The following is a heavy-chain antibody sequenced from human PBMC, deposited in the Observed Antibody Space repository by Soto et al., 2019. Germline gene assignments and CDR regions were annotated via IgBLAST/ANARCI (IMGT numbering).Heavy chain of an antibody. J-gene: IGHJ5*02. CDR2: FDPEDGET. V-gene: IGHV1-24*01. CDR1: GYTLTELS. CDR3: ATIYSSSWYRNWFDP. D-gene: IGHD6-13*01. Sequence: AASVKVSCKVSGYTLTELSMHWVRQAPGKGLEWMGGFDPEDGETIYAQKFQGRVTMTEDTSTDTAYMELSSLRSEDTAVYYCATIYSSSWYRNWFDPWGQGTLVTVSS.